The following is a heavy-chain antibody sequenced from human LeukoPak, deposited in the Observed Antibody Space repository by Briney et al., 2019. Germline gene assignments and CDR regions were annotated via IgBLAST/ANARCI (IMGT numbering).Heavy chain of an antibody. CDR3: ASHGSVDTAMARFDY. CDR1: GGSISSYY. J-gene: IGHJ4*02. CDR2: IYYSGST. V-gene: IGHV4-59*01. Sequence: SETLSLTCTVSGGSISSYYWSWIRQPPGKGLEWIGYIYYSGSTNYNPSLKSRVTISVDTSKNQFSLKLTSLTEADTAVYYCASHGSVDTAMARFDYWGQGTLVTVSS. D-gene: IGHD5-18*01.